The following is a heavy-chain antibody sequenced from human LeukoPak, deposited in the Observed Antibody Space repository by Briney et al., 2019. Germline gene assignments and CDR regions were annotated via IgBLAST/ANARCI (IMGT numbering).Heavy chain of an antibody. CDR1: GFTFSSYC. J-gene: IGHJ3*02. D-gene: IGHD2-21*02. CDR2: INDNGGSR. V-gene: IGHV3-23*01. Sequence: QAGGSLRLSCAASGFTFSSYCMAWVRQAPGKGLEWVSGINDNGGSRYHADSVKGRFTISRDNSKNTLYLQMNSLRAEDTAVYYCAKVHCGGDCYPRDDAFDIWGQGTMVTVSS. CDR3: AKVHCGGDCYPRDDAFDI.